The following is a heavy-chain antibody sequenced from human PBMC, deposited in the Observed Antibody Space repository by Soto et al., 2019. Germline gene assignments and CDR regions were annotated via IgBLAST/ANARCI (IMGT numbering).Heavy chain of an antibody. CDR3: ARSSGWYVWFDP. V-gene: IGHV1-3*05. J-gene: IGHJ5*02. CDR2: INAGNGNT. CDR1: GYTFTSYA. D-gene: IGHD6-13*01. Sequence: QVQLVQPGAEEKKPGASVKVSCKASGYTFTSYAMHWVRQAPGQRLEWMGWINAGNGNTKYSQKFQGSVSITRDKDARTAYMELSSLRSEDTAVYYCARSSGWYVWFDPWGQVTLVTVSS.